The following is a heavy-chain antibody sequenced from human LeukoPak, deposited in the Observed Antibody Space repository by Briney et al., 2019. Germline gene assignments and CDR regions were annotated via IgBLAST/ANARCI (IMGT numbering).Heavy chain of an antibody. CDR1: GGSFSGYY. CDR3: ARDLSYGGPGYFDY. V-gene: IGHV4-59*01. CDR2: IYYSGST. D-gene: IGHD5-18*01. Sequence: SETLSLTCAVYGGSFSGYYWSWIRQPPGKGLEWIGYIYYSGSTNYNPSLKSRVTISVDTSKNQFSLKLSSVTAADTAVYYCARDLSYGGPGYFDYWGQGTLVTVSS. J-gene: IGHJ4*02.